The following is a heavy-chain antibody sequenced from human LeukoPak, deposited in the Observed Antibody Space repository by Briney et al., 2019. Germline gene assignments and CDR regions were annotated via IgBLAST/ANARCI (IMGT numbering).Heavy chain of an antibody. CDR1: GGTFSSYA. CDR3: ARSGYSYGGQIDY. CDR2: IIPIFGTA. D-gene: IGHD5-18*01. J-gene: IGHJ4*02. Sequence: VKISCKASGGTFSSYAISWIRQAPGQGLEWMGRIIPIFGTANYAQKFQGRVTITTDESTSTAYMELSSLRSEDTAVYYCARSGYSYGGQIDYWGQGTLVTVSS. V-gene: IGHV1-69*13.